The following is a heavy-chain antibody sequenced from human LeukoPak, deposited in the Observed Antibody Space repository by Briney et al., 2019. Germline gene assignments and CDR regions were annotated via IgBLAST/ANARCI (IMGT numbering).Heavy chain of an antibody. CDR3: ASTTVTTSWFDP. Sequence: ASVRVSCKASGYTFTIYAMHWVRQAPGQRLEWMGWINAGNGNTKYSQKFQGRVTITRDTSASTAYMELSSLRSEDTAVYYCASTTVTTSWFDPWGQGTLVTVSS. D-gene: IGHD4-11*01. J-gene: IGHJ5*02. CDR1: GYTFTIYA. V-gene: IGHV1-3*01. CDR2: INAGNGNT.